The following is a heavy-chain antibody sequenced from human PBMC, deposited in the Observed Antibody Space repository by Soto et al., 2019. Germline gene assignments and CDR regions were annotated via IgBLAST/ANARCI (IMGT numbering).Heavy chain of an antibody. CDR2: IYYSGST. J-gene: IGHJ4*02. CDR3: ARGVVDTAMVTPDEFDY. Sequence: SETLSLTCTVSGGSISSYYWSWIRQPPGKGLEWTGYIYYSGSTNYNPSLKSRVTISVDTSKNQFSLKLSSVTAADTAVYYCARGVVDTAMVTPDEFDYWGQGTLVTVSS. CDR1: GGSISSYY. D-gene: IGHD5-18*01. V-gene: IGHV4-59*01.